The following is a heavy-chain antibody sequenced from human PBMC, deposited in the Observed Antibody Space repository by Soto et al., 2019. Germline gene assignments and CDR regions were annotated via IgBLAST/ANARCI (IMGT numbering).Heavy chain of an antibody. CDR3: ARDSYSGGWGGLVD. CDR1: GFTFSTYA. J-gene: IGHJ4*02. Sequence: QVQLVESGGGVVQPGRSLRLSCAASGFTFSTYALHWVRQAPGQGLEWVAVISYDGSNKYYADSVKGRFTISRDHSKSTLYLQMNSLRAEDTALYYCARDSYSGGWGGLVDWGQRTLVTVSS. CDR2: ISYDGSNK. D-gene: IGHD6-19*01. V-gene: IGHV3-30-3*01.